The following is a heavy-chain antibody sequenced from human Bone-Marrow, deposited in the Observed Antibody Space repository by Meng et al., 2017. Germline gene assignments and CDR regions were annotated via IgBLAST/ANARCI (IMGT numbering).Heavy chain of an antibody. Sequence: ASVKVSCKASGYTFTGYYMHWVRQAPGRGLEGMGRINPNSGGTNYAQKFQGRVTMTRDTSISTAYMELSRLRSDDTAGYYCAPSIAAPGAFDIWGQGTMVTVSS. CDR2: INPNSGGT. D-gene: IGHD6-6*01. V-gene: IGHV1-2*06. CDR1: GYTFTGYY. CDR3: APSIAAPGAFDI. J-gene: IGHJ3*02.